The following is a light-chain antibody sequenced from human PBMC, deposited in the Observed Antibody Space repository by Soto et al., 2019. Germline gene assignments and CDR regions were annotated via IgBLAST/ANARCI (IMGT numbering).Light chain of an antibody. CDR3: CSYAGSKNGV. Sequence: QSVLTQPPSASGSPGQSVTTSCTGTSSDIGGYNYVSWYQQHPGKAPKLMIYEVTKRPSGVPDRFSGSKSGNTASLTVSGLQAEDEADYYCCSYAGSKNGVFGTGTKLTVL. V-gene: IGLV2-8*01. J-gene: IGLJ1*01. CDR1: SSDIGGYNY. CDR2: EVT.